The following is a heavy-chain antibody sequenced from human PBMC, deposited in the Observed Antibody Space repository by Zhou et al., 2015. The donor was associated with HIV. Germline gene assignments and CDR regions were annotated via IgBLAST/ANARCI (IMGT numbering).Heavy chain of an antibody. V-gene: IGHV1-69*02. CDR2: IIPILGIA. CDR1: GGTFSSYT. CDR3: ASIVYYYDSSGYLGY. Sequence: QVQLVQSGAEVKKPGSSVKVSCKASGGTFSSYTISWVRQAPGQGLEWMGRIIPILGIANYAQKFQGRVTITADKSTSTAYMELSSLRSEDTAVYYCASIVYYYDSSGYLGYWGQGTLVTVSS. D-gene: IGHD3-22*01. J-gene: IGHJ4*02.